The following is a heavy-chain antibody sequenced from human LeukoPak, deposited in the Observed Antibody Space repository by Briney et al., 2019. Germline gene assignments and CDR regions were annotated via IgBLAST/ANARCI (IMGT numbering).Heavy chain of an antibody. J-gene: IGHJ4*02. CDR1: GGSISSYY. CDR2: IYYSGST. Sequence: SETLSLTCTVSGGSISSYYWSWIRQPPGKGLEWIGYIYYSGSTNYNPSLKSRVTISVDTSKNQFSLKLSSVTAADTAVYHCARSDSSALLDWGQGTLVTVSS. CDR3: ARSDSSALLD. D-gene: IGHD3-22*01. V-gene: IGHV4-59*01.